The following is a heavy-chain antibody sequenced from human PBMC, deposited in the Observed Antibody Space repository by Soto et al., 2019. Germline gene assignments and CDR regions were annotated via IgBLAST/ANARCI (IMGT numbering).Heavy chain of an antibody. CDR2: IWYDGSNK. V-gene: IGHV3-33*01. CDR1: GFTFSSYS. Sequence: PGGSLRRSCAASGFTFSSYSMHWVRQAPGKGLEWVAVIWYDGSNKYYADSVKGRFTISRDNSKNTLYLQMNSLRAEDTAVYYCARDDMNSGAFDIWGQGTMVTVSS. CDR3: ARDDMNSGAFDI. D-gene: IGHD1-26*01. J-gene: IGHJ3*02.